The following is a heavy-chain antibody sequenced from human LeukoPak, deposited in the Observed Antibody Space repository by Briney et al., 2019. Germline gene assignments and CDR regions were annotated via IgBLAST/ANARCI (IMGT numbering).Heavy chain of an antibody. Sequence: GGSLRLSCAASGFTFRSYALSWVRQAPGKGLEWVSTISGSADSTYYADSVKGRFTISRDNSKNTLYLQMNNLSADDTALYYCAKDRVSYYNSVGYYFDYWGQGNLVTVSS. CDR2: ISGSADST. V-gene: IGHV3-23*01. CDR3: AKDRVSYYNSVGYYFDY. D-gene: IGHD3-22*01. J-gene: IGHJ4*02. CDR1: GFTFRSYA.